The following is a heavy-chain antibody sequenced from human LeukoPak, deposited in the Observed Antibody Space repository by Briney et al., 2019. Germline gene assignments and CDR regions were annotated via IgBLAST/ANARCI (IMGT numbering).Heavy chain of an antibody. J-gene: IGHJ4*02. CDR2: INPYSGGT. CDR1: GYTFTRYY. D-gene: IGHD1-26*01. V-gene: IGHV1-2*02. Sequence: ASVKVSCKASGYTFTRYYMHWVRQAPGQGLEWMGWINPYSGGTNYAQNFQGRVTMTRDTSISTGYMELSRLGSDDTAVYYCARIRGGNNYHFDYWGQGTLVTVSS. CDR3: ARIRGGNNYHFDY.